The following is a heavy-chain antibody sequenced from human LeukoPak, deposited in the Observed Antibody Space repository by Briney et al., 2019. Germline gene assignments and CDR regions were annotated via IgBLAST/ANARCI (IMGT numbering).Heavy chain of an antibody. D-gene: IGHD3-9*01. Sequence: GGSLRVSCAASGFTFGSCAMSWVRQARRKRLEWVSGISGSGGSRYYADSVKGRFTISRDNSKNTLYEQMNSLRAEDTAIYYCAKGGRLRYFDDRIGYYGMDVWGQGTTVTVSS. V-gene: IGHV3-23*01. CDR1: GFTFGSCA. J-gene: IGHJ6*02. CDR3: AKGGRLRYFDDRIGYYGMDV. CDR2: ISGSGGSR.